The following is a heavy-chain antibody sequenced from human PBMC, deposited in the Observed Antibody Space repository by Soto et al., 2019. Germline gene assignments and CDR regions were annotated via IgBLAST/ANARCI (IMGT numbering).Heavy chain of an antibody. D-gene: IGHD6-13*01. CDR2: INPNSGGT. V-gene: IGHV1-2*04. J-gene: IGHJ4*02. CDR3: ALGAAAAYYFDY. Sequence: PGGSLRLSCAPSGFSVDNKYMSWVRQAPGQGLEWMGWINPNSGGTNYAQKFQGWVTMTRDTSISTAYMELSRLRSDDTAVYYCALGAAAAYYFDYWGQGTLVTVSS. CDR1: GFSVDNKY.